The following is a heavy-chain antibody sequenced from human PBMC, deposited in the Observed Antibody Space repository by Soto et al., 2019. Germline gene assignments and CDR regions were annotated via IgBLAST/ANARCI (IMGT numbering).Heavy chain of an antibody. Sequence: EVKLWASGGALVQSGGSLRLCCAGSGFTFSNYAMTWVRRAPGKGLEWVSSLSGSGDTTYYADSVRGRFIISIDNSKNTMCLQMNSLRAEDPAVYYCAIIMTGYYSPYDYLGQGTLVTVSS. J-gene: IGHJ4*02. CDR3: AIIMTGYYSPYDY. D-gene: IGHD3-9*01. CDR1: GFTFSNYA. V-gene: IGHV3-23*01. CDR2: LSGSGDTT.